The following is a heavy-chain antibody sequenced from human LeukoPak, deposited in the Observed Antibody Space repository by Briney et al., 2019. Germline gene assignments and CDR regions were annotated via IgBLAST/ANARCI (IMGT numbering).Heavy chain of an antibody. V-gene: IGHV1-46*01. CDR2: INPSGGST. CDR3: ARGHQVVAAPDGDAFDI. D-gene: IGHD2-15*01. Sequence: ASVKVSCKASGYTFTRYYMHWVGQAPGQGLEGMGIINPSGGSTSYAQKFQARVTMTRDTSTSTVYMELSSLRSEDTAVYYCARGHQVVAAPDGDAFDIWGQGTMVTVSS. CDR1: GYTFTRYY. J-gene: IGHJ3*02.